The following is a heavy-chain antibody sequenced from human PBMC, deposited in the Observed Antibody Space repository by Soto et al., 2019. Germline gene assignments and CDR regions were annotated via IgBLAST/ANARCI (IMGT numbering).Heavy chain of an antibody. CDR2: IKQDGSEV. J-gene: IGHJ4*02. V-gene: IGHV3-7*01. Sequence: EAQLVESGGGFVPPGGSLGLSCEVSGLSFRSYWMGWVRQAPGKGLQWVANIKQDGSEVQYLDSVRGRFIISRDNARNSRYLQMNNVRDEDRALYYCTRDIGWNVLDYWGQGTLVTV. D-gene: IGHD1-1*01. CDR3: TRDIGWNVLDY. CDR1: GLSFRSYW.